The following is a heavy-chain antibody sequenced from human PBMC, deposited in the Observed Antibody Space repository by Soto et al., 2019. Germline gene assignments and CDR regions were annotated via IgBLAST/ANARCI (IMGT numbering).Heavy chain of an antibody. D-gene: IGHD6-19*01. Sequence: GGSLRLSCVASGFTFRIYEMTCVRQAPGRGLEWVSTISGSAGSTYYADPVQGRFNISTDNSKNTLYLQMNSLRAEDTAIYYCAREYSSGWYFLDYWGQGTRVTVSS. CDR3: AREYSSGWYFLDY. V-gene: IGHV3-23*01. J-gene: IGHJ4*02. CDR2: ISGSAGST. CDR1: GFTFRIYE.